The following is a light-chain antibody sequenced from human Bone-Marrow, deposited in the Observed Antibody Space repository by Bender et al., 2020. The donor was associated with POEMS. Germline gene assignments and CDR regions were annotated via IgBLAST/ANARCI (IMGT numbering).Light chain of an antibody. CDR3: CSYAGNSLYV. CDR2: EGS. Sequence: QSALTQPASVSGSPGQSITISCTGTSSDVGKYNTVSWYQQHPGKGPKLMLYEGSKRPSGVSNRFSGSKSGNTASLTISGLQAEDEADYYCCSYAGNSLYVFGTGTKVAVL. J-gene: IGLJ1*01. CDR1: SSDVGKYNT. V-gene: IGLV2-23*01.